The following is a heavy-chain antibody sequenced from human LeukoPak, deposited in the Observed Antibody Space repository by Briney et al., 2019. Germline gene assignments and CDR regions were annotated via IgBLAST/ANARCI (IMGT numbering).Heavy chain of an antibody. CDR3: ARRRYSGYDWSDY. CDR1: GGSISSSSYY. Sequence: SETLSLTCTVSGGSISSSSYYWGWIRQPPGKGLEWIGSIYYSGSTYYNPSLKSRVTISVDTSKNQFSLKLSSVTAADTAVYYCARRRYSGYDWSDYWGQGTLVTVSS. D-gene: IGHD5-12*01. J-gene: IGHJ4*02. V-gene: IGHV4-39*01. CDR2: IYYSGST.